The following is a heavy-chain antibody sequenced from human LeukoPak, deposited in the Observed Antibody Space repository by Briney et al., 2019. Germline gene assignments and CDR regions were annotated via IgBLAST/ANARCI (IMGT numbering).Heavy chain of an antibody. V-gene: IGHV3-74*01. CDR3: ARVWFGYFFQ. D-gene: IGHD3-10*01. CDR2: INDDGSDT. Sequence: PGGSLRLSCAASGFTFKLYWMHWVRQVPGKRPVWVSRINDDGSDTIYADSVRGRFTISRDDAKNTVYLQMNSVRVEDTAVYYCARVWFGYFFQWGQGALVTVSS. CDR1: GFTFKLYW. J-gene: IGHJ4*02.